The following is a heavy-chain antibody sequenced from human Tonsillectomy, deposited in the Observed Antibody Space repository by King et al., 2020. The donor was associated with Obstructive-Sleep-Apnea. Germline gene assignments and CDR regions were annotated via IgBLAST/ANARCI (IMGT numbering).Heavy chain of an antibody. CDR1: GFTFDDYA. J-gene: IGHJ6*02. Sequence: VQLVESGGGLVQPGRSLRLSCAASGFTFDDYAMHWVRQAPGKGLEWVSGISWNSGNIDYADSVKGRFTISRDNAKNSLYLQMNSLRAEDTALYYCAKDTALYYYYGMDVWGQGTSVTVSS. D-gene: IGHD5-18*01. V-gene: IGHV3-9*01. CDR2: ISWNSGNI. CDR3: AKDTALYYYYGMDV.